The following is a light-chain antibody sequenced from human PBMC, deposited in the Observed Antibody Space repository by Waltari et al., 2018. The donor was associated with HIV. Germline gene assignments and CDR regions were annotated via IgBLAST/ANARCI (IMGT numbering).Light chain of an antibody. CDR3: CSYAGSYTYV. Sequence: QSALTQPRPVSGSPGQSVTIPCTGTSSDVGGHNYVSWYQQHPGKAPKLMIYEVSKRPSGVPDRFSGSKSGNTASLTISGLQAEDEADYYCCSYAGSYTYVFGTGTKVTVL. V-gene: IGLV2-11*01. J-gene: IGLJ1*01. CDR1: SSDVGGHNY. CDR2: EVS.